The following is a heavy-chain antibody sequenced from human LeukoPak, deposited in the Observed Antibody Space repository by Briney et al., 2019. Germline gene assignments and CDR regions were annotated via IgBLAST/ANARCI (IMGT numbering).Heavy chain of an antibody. CDR1: GFTFSSYA. Sequence: GRSLRLSCAASGFTFSSYAMHWVRQAPGKGLEWAAVISYDGSNKYYADSVKGRFTISRDNSKNTLYLQMNSLRAEDTAVYYCARVRSGFISTYYFDYWGQGTLVTVSS. V-gene: IGHV3-30-3*01. J-gene: IGHJ4*02. D-gene: IGHD3-3*01. CDR2: ISYDGSNK. CDR3: ARVRSGFISTYYFDY.